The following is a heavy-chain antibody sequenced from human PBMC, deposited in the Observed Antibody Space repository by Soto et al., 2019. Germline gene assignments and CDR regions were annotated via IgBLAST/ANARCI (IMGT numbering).Heavy chain of an antibody. CDR3: ARGYYSGSNPSSFDY. Sequence: QLQLVQSGAEVREPGSSVKVSCKASGGTFSSYTVIWLRQAPGQGLEWMGGITPTLNIAKYAEKFQGRVTITADESTSTVNMHLSSLRSEDTAVYFCARGYYSGSNPSSFDYWGQGTLVAVSS. D-gene: IGHD1-26*01. J-gene: IGHJ4*02. CDR1: GGTFSSYT. CDR2: ITPTLNIA. V-gene: IGHV1-69*01.